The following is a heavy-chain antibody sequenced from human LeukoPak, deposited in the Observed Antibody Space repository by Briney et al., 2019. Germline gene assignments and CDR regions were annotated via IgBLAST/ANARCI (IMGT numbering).Heavy chain of an antibody. CDR1: GYSFTSYW. D-gene: IGHD6-19*01. V-gene: IGHV5-51*01. CDR2: VYPGDSDN. Sequence: GNPLKISSKGSGYSFTSYWICWVRQMPPKGLEWMGIVYPGDSDNRYSKSFQGQVTISADKSISTAYLQWSSLKASDTAMYYCARRYSSGWSNYYYYMDVWGKGTTVTVSS. CDR3: ARRYSSGWSNYYYYMDV. J-gene: IGHJ6*03.